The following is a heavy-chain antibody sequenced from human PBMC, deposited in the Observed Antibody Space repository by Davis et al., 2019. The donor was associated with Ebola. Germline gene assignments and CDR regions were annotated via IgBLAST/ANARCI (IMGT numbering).Heavy chain of an antibody. D-gene: IGHD2-2*01. J-gene: IGHJ6*03. CDR3: ARLIYCSSTSCRDYYYYYYMDV. CDR2: IYYSGST. CDR1: GGSVSSGSYY. Sequence: PSETLSLTCTVSGGSVSSGSYYWSWIRQPPGKGLEWIGYIYYSGSTNYNPSLKSRVTISVDTSKNQFSLKLSSVTAVDTAVYYCARLIYCSSTSCRDYYYYYYMDVWGKGTTVTVSS. V-gene: IGHV4-61*01.